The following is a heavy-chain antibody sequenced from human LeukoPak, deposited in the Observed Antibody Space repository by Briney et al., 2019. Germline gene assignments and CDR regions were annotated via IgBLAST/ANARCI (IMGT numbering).Heavy chain of an antibody. CDR3: ARDRGYSNSWSFDAFDI. CDR1: GYTFTSYG. V-gene: IGHV1-18*01. Sequence: ASVKVSCKASGYTFTSYGISWVRQAPGQGLEWMGWISTYNGNTNSAQKFQGRVTMTTDTSTSTAYMELRRLRSDDTAVYYCARDRGYSNSWSFDAFDIWGQGTMVSVSS. J-gene: IGHJ3*02. CDR2: ISTYNGNT. D-gene: IGHD6-13*01.